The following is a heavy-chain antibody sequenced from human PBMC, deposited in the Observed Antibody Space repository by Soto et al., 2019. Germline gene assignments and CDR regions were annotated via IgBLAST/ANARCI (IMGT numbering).Heavy chain of an antibody. CDR1: GFTFSSYG. CDR2: IWYDGSNK. J-gene: IGHJ4*02. V-gene: IGHV3-33*01. D-gene: IGHD6-13*01. CDR3: ARAAAGIPQYYFDY. Sequence: QVQLVESGGGVVQPGRSLRLSCAASGFTFSSYGMHWVRQAPGKGLEWVAVIWYDGSNKYYADSVKGRFTISRDNSKNTRYLQMNSLRAEDTAVYYCARAAAGIPQYYFDYWGQGTLVTVSS.